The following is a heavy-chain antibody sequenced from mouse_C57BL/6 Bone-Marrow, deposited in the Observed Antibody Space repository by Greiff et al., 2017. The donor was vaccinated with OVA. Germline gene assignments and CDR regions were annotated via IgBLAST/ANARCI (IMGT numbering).Heavy chain of an antibody. V-gene: IGHV1-81*01. CDR1: GYTFTSYG. Sequence: LVESGAELARPGASVKLSCKASGYTFTSYGISWVKQRTGQGLEWIGEIYPRSGNTYYNEKFKGKATLTADKSSSTAYMELRSLTSEDSAVYFCARGVDGYYSTFDYWGQGTTLTVSS. CDR2: IYPRSGNT. CDR3: ARGVDGYYSTFDY. J-gene: IGHJ2*01. D-gene: IGHD2-3*01.